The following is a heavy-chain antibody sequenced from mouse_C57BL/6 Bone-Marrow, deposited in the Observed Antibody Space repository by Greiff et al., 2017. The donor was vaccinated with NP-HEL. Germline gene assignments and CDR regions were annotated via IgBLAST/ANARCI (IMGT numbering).Heavy chain of an antibody. Sequence: QVQLQQSGPELVKPGASVKISCKASGYAFSSSWMNWVKQRPGKGLEWIGRLYPGDGDTNYNGKFKGKATLTADKSSSTAYMQLSSLTSEDSAVYFCARWGGYYLYFDYWGQGTTLTVSS. J-gene: IGHJ2*01. V-gene: IGHV1-82*01. CDR1: GYAFSSSW. CDR3: ARWGGYYLYFDY. CDR2: LYPGDGDT. D-gene: IGHD2-3*01.